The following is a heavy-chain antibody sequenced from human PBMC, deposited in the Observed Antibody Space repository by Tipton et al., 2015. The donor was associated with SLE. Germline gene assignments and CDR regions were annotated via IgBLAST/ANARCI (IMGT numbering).Heavy chain of an antibody. CDR1: GGPISSGSYY. D-gene: IGHD3-22*01. Sequence: PGLVKPSETLSLTCTVSGGPISSGSYYWSWIRQPAGKGLEWIGSIYHSGETYFSPSLKSRVTISVDTSKNQFSLTLSSVTAADTGVFYCAKSYEGHQTRAFHIWGQGTMVTVSS. CDR3: AKSYEGHQTRAFHI. J-gene: IGHJ3*02. V-gene: IGHV4-39*01. CDR2: IYHSGET.